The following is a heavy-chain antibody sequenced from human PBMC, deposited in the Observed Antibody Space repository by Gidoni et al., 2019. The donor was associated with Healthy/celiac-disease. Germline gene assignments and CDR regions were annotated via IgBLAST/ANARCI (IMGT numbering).Heavy chain of an antibody. Sequence: QVQLQESGPGLVKPSEALSLTCTVSGGSVSSGSYYWSWLRQPPGKGLEWIGYIYYSGGTHYNPSLKSRVTISVDTSKNQFSLKLSSVTAADTAVYYCARRYDFWSGGESYYYYGMDVWGQGTTVTVSS. CDR1: GGSVSSGSYY. CDR2: IYYSGGT. V-gene: IGHV4-61*01. D-gene: IGHD3-3*01. CDR3: ARRYDFWSGGESYYYYGMDV. J-gene: IGHJ6*02.